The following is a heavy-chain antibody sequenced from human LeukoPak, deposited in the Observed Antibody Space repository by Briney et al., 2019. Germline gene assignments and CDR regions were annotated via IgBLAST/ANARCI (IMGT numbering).Heavy chain of an antibody. D-gene: IGHD3-16*01. CDR3: ARFDHVWETHGMDAFDL. V-gene: IGHV4-38-2*01. J-gene: IGHJ3*01. CDR2: MYHSEST. Sequence: SETLSLTCAVSGYSISRGYSWGWIRQPQGMGLEWIGNMYHSESTHYNPSLKSRVTISADTSKNQFSLKLSSVTAADTAVYYCARFDHVWETHGMDAFDLWGQGTMVTVSS. CDR1: GYSISRGYS.